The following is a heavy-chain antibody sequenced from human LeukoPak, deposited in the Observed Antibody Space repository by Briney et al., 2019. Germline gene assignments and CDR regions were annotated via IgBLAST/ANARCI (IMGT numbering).Heavy chain of an antibody. D-gene: IGHD3-16*01. CDR3: ARGYDYVWGSYDY. J-gene: IGHJ4*02. CDR1: GFTFNNYG. CDR2: ITGGGGGT. V-gene: IGHV3-23*01. Sequence: PGGSLRLSCAASGFTFNNYGMSWVRQAPGKGLEWVSAITGGGGGTYYADSVKGRFTISRDNAKNSLYLQMNSLRAEDTAVYYCARGYDYVWGSYDYWGQGTLVTVSS.